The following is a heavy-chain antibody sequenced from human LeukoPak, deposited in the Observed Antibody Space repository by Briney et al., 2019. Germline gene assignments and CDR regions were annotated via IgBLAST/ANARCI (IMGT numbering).Heavy chain of an antibody. D-gene: IGHD5-12*01. CDR1: GGTFSSYA. V-gene: IGHV1-69*05. CDR2: IIPIFGTA. Sequence: ASVKVSCKASGGTFSSYAISWVRQAPGQGLEWMGGIIPIFGTANYAQKFQGRVTITTDESTSTAYMELSSLRSEDTAVYYCARCEFPRWLQIDYWGQGTLVTVSS. J-gene: IGHJ4*02. CDR3: ARCEFPRWLQIDY.